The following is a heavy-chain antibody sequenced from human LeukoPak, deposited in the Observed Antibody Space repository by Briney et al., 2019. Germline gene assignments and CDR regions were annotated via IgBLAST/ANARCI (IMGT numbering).Heavy chain of an antibody. Sequence: GGSLRLSCTASGFTFSSYGMHWVRQAPGKGLEWVAVISYDGSNKYYADSVKGRFTISRDNSKNTLYLQMNSLRAEDTAVYYCATLIAAAGTPWGQGTLVTVSS. V-gene: IGHV3-30*19. CDR2: ISYDGSNK. CDR1: GFTFSSYG. J-gene: IGHJ5*02. CDR3: ATLIAAAGTP. D-gene: IGHD6-13*01.